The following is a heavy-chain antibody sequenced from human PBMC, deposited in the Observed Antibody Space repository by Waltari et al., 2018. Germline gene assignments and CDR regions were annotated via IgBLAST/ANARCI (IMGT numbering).Heavy chain of an antibody. J-gene: IGHJ5*02. V-gene: IGHV1-2*02. CDR2: INPNSGGT. D-gene: IGHD2-2*01. CDR3: AREPIVVVPAAIASWFDP. Sequence: QVQLVQSGAEVKKPGASVKVSCKASGYTFTGYYMHWVRQAPGQGLEWMGWINPNSGGTNYAQKFQGRVTMTRDTSISTAYMELSRLRSDDTAVYYCAREPIVVVPAAIASWFDPWGQGTLVTVSS. CDR1: GYTFTGYY.